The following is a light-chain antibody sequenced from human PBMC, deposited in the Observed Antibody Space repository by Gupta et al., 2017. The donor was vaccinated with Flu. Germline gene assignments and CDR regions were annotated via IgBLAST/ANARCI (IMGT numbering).Light chain of an antibody. V-gene: IGKV3-20*01. CDR2: ETS. J-gene: IGKJ2*01. CDR3: QQYRSSPYT. CDR1: QTISRSQ. Sequence: EIVFTQSPGTLSLSPGERATLSCRANQTISRSQFAWYQQRPGQAPRLLIYETSTRATGIADRFSGSGSGTHFTLTISRLEPADFAVYYCQQYRSSPYTFGQGTKVDIK.